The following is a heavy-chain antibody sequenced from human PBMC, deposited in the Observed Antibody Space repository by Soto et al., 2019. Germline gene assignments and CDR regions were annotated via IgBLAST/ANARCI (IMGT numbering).Heavy chain of an antibody. Sequence: KPGGSLRLSCAASGFTFSSYSMNWVRQAPGKGLEWVSSISSSSSYIYYADSVKGRFTISRDNAKNSLYLQMNSLRAEDTAVYYCARDGGTTMIVVRAPDAFDIWGQGTMVTVSS. CDR1: GFTFSSYS. V-gene: IGHV3-21*01. CDR2: ISSSSSYI. CDR3: ARDGGTTMIVVRAPDAFDI. D-gene: IGHD3-22*01. J-gene: IGHJ3*02.